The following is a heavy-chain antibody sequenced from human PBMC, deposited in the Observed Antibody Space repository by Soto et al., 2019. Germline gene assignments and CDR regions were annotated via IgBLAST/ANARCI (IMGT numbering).Heavy chain of an antibody. J-gene: IGHJ6*02. Sequence: VGSLRLSCAASGFTFSSYAMSWVRQAPGKGLEWLSFISGSGAATYYADSVKGRFTISRDNSKNMLSLQMNSLRAEDTALYFCVKGYGMDVWGQGTTVTVSS. CDR1: GFTFSSYA. CDR3: VKGYGMDV. V-gene: IGHV3-23*01. CDR2: ISGSGAAT.